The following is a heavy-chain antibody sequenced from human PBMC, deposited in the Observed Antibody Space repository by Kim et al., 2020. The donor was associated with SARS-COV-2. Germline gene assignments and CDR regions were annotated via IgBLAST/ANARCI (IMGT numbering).Heavy chain of an antibody. J-gene: IGHJ4*02. CDR1: GGSISSSSYY. CDR3: ARHAGWEPYKEFDY. V-gene: IGHV4-39*01. Sequence: SETLSLTCTVSGGSISSSSYYWGWIRQPPGKGLEWIGSIYYSGSTYYNPSLKSRVTISVDTSKNQFSLKLSSVTAADTAVYYCARHAGWEPYKEFDYWGQGTLVTVSS. D-gene: IGHD1-26*01. CDR2: IYYSGST.